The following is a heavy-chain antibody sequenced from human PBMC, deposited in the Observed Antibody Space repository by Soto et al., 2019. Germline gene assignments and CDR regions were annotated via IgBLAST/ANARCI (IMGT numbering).Heavy chain of an antibody. V-gene: IGHV3-33*01. J-gene: IGHJ2*01. CDR1: GFIFSNYG. D-gene: IGHD3-22*01. Sequence: LRLSCAASGFIFSNYGMHWVRQAPGKGLEWVAVIWYDGSHESYADSVKGRFTISRDNSKNTLFLQMNSLRAEDTAVYYCARDRYSYDSRAYQGVDWYFDLWGRGTLVTVSS. CDR2: IWYDGSHE. CDR3: ARDRYSYDSRAYQGVDWYFDL.